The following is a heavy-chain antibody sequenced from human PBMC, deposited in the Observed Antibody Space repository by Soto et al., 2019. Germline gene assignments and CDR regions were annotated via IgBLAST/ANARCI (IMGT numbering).Heavy chain of an antibody. CDR2: INHSGST. CDR3: ALDCTNGVCYTEYYGMDV. V-gene: IGHV4-34*01. CDR1: GGSFSGYY. D-gene: IGHD2-8*01. J-gene: IGHJ6*02. Sequence: SETLSLTCAVYGGSFSGYYWSWIRQPPGKGLEWIGEINHSGSTNFNPSLKSRVTISVDTSKNQFSLKLSSVTAADTAVYYCALDCTNGVCYTEYYGMDVWGQGTTVTVSS.